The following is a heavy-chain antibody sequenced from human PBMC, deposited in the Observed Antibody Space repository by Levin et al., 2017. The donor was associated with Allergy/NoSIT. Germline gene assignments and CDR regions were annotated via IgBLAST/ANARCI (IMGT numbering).Heavy chain of an antibody. J-gene: IGHJ6*02. D-gene: IGHD3-3*01. CDR2: IRSNAYGGTT. CDR3: TRDRFSAGGNYDFWSGYSQRGYYYYGMDV. CDR1: GFTFGDYA. V-gene: IGHV3-49*04. Sequence: GGSLRLSCTASGFTFGDYAMSWVRQAPGKGLEWVGFIRSNAYGGTTEYAASVKGRFTISRDDSKSIAYLQMNSLKTEDTAMYYCTRDRFSAGGNYDFWSGYSQRGYYYYGMDVWGQGTTVIVSS.